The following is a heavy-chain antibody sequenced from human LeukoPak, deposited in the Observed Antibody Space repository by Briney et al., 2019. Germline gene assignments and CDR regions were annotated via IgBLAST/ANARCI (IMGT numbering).Heavy chain of an antibody. Sequence: GGSLRLSCAASGFTFSDYPMHWVRQAPGKGLEYVSAITTNGGSTYYANSVKGRFIISRDNSKNTLYLQMNSLRAEDTAVYYCAKSNYDFWSGYLRGGDYWGQGTLVTVSS. CDR3: AKSNYDFWSGYLRGGDY. J-gene: IGHJ4*02. CDR1: GFTFSDYP. D-gene: IGHD3-3*01. CDR2: ITTNGGST. V-gene: IGHV3-64*01.